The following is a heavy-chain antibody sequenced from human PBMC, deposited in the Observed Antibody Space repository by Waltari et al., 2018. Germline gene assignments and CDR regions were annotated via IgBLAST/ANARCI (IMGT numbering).Heavy chain of an antibody. V-gene: IGHV1-2*02. CDR3: ARDREASMASFYYYGLDV. CDR1: GYTFTAYY. J-gene: IGHJ6*02. D-gene: IGHD3-10*01. CDR2: TNPYRGAT. Sequence: QVQLVQSGAEVKKPGASVKVSCMASGYTFTAYYVHWVRQAPGQGLEWMGVTNPYRGATNSAQKFQGRVTMTRDPSVSTAYMELRSLRSDDTAVYYCARDREASMASFYYYGLDVWGLGTTVIVSS.